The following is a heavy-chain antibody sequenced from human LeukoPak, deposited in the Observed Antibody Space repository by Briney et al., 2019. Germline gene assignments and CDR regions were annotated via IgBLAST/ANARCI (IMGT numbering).Heavy chain of an antibody. CDR2: IGHTLGST. CDR1: GFTFSAAW. V-gene: IGHV3-23*01. CDR3: AKDPFYYGTGGPT. J-gene: IGHJ4*02. D-gene: IGHD3-10*01. Sequence: GGSLRLSCAASGFTFSAAWMNWVRQAPGKGLEWVSNIGHTLGSTYYTESVKGRFIISRDSSKNTVFLRMNSLRADDTAVYYCAKDPFYYGTGGPTWGQGTLVTVSS.